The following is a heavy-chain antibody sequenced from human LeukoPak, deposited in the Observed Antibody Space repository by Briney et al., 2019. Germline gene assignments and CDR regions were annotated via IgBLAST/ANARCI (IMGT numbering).Heavy chain of an antibody. CDR1: GFTFDDYG. CDR2: INWNGGST. Sequence: GSLRLSCAASGFTFDDYGMSWVRQAPGKGPEWVSGINWNGGSTGYADSVKGRFTISRDNAKNSLYLQMNSLRAEDTALYHCARVNYGSGSYEFDYWGQGTLVTVSS. CDR3: ARVNYGSGSYEFDY. V-gene: IGHV3-20*01. J-gene: IGHJ4*02. D-gene: IGHD3-10*01.